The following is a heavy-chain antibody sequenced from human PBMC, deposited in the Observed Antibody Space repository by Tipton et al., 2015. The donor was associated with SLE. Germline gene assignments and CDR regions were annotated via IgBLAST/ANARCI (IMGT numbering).Heavy chain of an antibody. D-gene: IGHD3-16*01. J-gene: IGHJ6*02. CDR1: GYTFSGYY. CDR3: AKDWGSGGSRYYYGMDV. CDR2: INPNSGGT. V-gene: IGHV1-2*02. Sequence: QLVQSGAEVKKPGASVRVSCKASGYTFSGYYIHWVRQAPGQGLEWMGWINPNSGGTNYAQKFQGRVTMTRDTSISTAYMELSGLRSDDTAVYYCAKDWGSGGSRYYYGMDVWGQGTTVTVSS.